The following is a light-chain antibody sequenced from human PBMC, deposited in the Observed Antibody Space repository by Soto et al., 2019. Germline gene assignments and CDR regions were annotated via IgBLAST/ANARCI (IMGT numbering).Light chain of an antibody. CDR3: PQSYSTPWT. V-gene: IGKV1-5*03. J-gene: IGKJ1*01. CDR2: KAS. CDR1: QTISSW. Sequence: DIQMTQSPSTLSGSVGDRVTITCRASQTISSWLAWYQQKPGKAPKLLIYKASTLKSGVPSRFSGSGSGTDFTLTISSLQSEDFATYHCPQSYSTPWTAGQGTK.